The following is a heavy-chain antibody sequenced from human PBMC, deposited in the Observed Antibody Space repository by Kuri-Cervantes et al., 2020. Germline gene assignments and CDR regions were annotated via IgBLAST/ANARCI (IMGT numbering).Heavy chain of an antibody. Sequence: ASVKVSCKASGYTFTSYYMHWVRQAPGQGLEWMGIINPSGGSTSYAQKFQGRVTMTRDTSTSTAYMELSRLRSDDTAVYYCARGPGFGVVIMPTHYMDVWGKGTTVTVSS. D-gene: IGHD3-3*01. CDR3: ARGPGFGVVIMPTHYMDV. CDR1: GYTFTSYY. J-gene: IGHJ6*03. CDR2: INPSGGST. V-gene: IGHV1-46*01.